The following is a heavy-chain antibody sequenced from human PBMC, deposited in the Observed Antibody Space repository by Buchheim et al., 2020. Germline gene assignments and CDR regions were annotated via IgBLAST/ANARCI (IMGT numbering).Heavy chain of an antibody. J-gene: IGHJ4*02. CDR3: ARHSTSGDYDY. Sequence: QVQLQESGPGLVKPSETLSLTCTVSGASISNSYWNWIRQPPGKGLEWIGYIYYTGSTDYNPSLKNRVTISVDTSKSQGSLKLSSMTAADTAMYYCARHSTSGDYDYWGQG. CDR1: GASISNSY. D-gene: IGHD4-17*01. V-gene: IGHV4-59*08. CDR2: IYYTGST.